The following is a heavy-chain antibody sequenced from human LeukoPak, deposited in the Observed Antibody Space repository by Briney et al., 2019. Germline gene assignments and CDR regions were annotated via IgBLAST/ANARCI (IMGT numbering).Heavy chain of an antibody. V-gene: IGHV3-30*02. D-gene: IGHD4-23*01. J-gene: IGHJ4*02. CDR2: IRYDGSDK. Sequence: GGSLRLSCAASGFTSVSYGMHWVRQAPGKGLEWVTFIRYDGSDKDYADSVKGRFTISRDNSKNTLYLQMNSLRREDTAVYYCAKDAHFLYGGKRDYYFDYWGQGTLVTVSS. CDR3: AKDAHFLYGGKRDYYFDY. CDR1: GFTSVSYG.